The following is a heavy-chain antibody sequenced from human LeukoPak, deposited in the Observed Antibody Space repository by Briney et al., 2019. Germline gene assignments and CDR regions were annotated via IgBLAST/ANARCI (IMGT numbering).Heavy chain of an antibody. CDR3: AKNPTSRRITGWFDP. CDR1: GFTFSSYS. V-gene: IGHV3-21*04. CDR2: ITSSSSYI. J-gene: IGHJ5*02. D-gene: IGHD3-10*01. Sequence: GGSLRLSCAGSGFTFSSYSMNWVRQAPGKGLEWVSSITSSSSYIYYADSVKGRFTISRDNAKKSVYLQMNSLRAEDTAVYYCAKNPTSRRITGWFDPWGQGTLVTVSS.